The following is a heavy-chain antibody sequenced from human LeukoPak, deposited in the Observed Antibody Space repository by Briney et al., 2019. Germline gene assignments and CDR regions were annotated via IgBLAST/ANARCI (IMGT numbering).Heavy chain of an antibody. CDR3: ARGPIKVFFDY. CDR2: MNPNSGNT. Sequence: GASVKVSCKAPAYTFISHDFNWVRQATGQGLEWMGWMNPNSGNTGYAQKFQGRVTITRNTSISTAYMELSSLRSEDTAVYYCARGPIKVFFDYWGQGTLVTVSS. V-gene: IGHV1-8*01. J-gene: IGHJ4*02. CDR1: AYTFISHD.